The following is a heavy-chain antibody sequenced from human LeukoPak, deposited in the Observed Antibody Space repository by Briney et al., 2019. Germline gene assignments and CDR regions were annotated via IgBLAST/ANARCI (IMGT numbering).Heavy chain of an antibody. CDR2: IYYSGST. CDR3: ARHAKTAPHYGMDV. V-gene: IGHV4-59*08. J-gene: IGHJ6*02. Sequence: SETLSLTCTVSGGSISSYYWSWIRQPPGKGLEWIGYIYYSGSTNYNPSLKSRVTISVGTSKNQFSLKLSSVTAADTAVYYCARHAKTAPHYGMDVWGQGTTVTVSS. CDR1: GGSISSYY. D-gene: IGHD2-21*02.